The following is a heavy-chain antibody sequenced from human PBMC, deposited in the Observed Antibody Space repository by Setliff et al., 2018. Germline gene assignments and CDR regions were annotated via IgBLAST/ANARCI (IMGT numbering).Heavy chain of an antibody. CDR1: GESFSGHY. Sequence: PSETLSLTCAVYGESFSGHYWSWIRQPPGKGLEWIGEINHSGSTNYNPSLKSRVTISVDTSKNQFSLKLSSVAAADTAVYYCARGFDVCGGGACYTDGSYYFDYWGLGTLVTVSS. V-gene: IGHV4-34*01. D-gene: IGHD2-21*02. J-gene: IGHJ4*02. CDR2: INHSGST. CDR3: ARGFDVCGGGACYTDGSYYFDY.